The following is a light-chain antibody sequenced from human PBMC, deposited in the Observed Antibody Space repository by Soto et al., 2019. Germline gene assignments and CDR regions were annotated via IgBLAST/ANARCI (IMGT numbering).Light chain of an antibody. J-gene: IGLJ3*02. CDR1: SSNIGAGFD. CDR2: GNN. V-gene: IGLV1-40*01. Sequence: QSVLTQPPSVSGAPGQRVTISCTGSSSNIGAGFDVHWYQQLPGTAPKLLIYGNNNRPSGVPDRISGSKSGTSASLAITGLQAEDEADYYCQSYDSTLSGSWVFGGGTKLTVL. CDR3: QSYDSTLSGSWV.